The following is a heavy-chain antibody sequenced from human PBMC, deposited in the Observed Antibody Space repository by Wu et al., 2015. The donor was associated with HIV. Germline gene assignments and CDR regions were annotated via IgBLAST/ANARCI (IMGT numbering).Heavy chain of an antibody. V-gene: IGHV1-18*01. J-gene: IGHJ4*01. CDR3: AEGSVLRWSRDFLTR. CDR2: ISDYNRNK. CDR1: GYDFDDYG. Sequence: QIHLVQSGREVKKTGASMKLSCKTSGYDFDDYGIIWVRQAPGQGLEWMGWISDYNRNKKYGEKFRDRIMMNIDTITDTAYMELRSLRVDDTAVYYCAEGSVLRWSRDFLTRWGQGNAGYRLL. D-gene: IGHD3-3*01.